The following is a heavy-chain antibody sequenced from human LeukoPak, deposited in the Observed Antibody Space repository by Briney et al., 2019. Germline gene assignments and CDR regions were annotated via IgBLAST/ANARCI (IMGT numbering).Heavy chain of an antibody. J-gene: IGHJ6*03. V-gene: IGHV4-61*01. D-gene: IGHD1-26*01. Sequence: SETLSLTCTVSGGSISSGSYYWSWIRQPPGKGLEWIGYIYYSGSTNYNPSLKSRVTISVDTSKNQFSLKLSSVTAADTAVYYCARVHGGWAGSPALYYYYYYMDVWGKGTTVTVSS. CDR1: GGSISSGSYY. CDR3: ARVHGGWAGSPALYYYYYYMDV. CDR2: IYYSGST.